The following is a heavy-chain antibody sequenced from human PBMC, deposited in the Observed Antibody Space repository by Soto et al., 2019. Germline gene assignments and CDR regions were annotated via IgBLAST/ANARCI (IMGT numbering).Heavy chain of an antibody. CDR3: ARFWSGDYVWGSYRPWFDP. V-gene: IGHV1-18*01. J-gene: IGHJ5*02. CDR1: GYTFTSYG. D-gene: IGHD3-16*02. Sequence: GASVKVSCKASGYTFTSYGISWVRQAPGQGLEWMGWISAYNGNTNYAQKLQGRVTMTTDTSTSTAYMELRSLRSDDTAVYYCARFWSGDYVWGSYRPWFDPWGQGTLVTVSS. CDR2: ISAYNGNT.